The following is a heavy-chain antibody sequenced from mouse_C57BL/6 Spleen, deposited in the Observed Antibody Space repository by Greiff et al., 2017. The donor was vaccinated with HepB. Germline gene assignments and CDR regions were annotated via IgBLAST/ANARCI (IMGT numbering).Heavy chain of an antibody. Sequence: VKLQQPGAELVRPGTSVKLSCKASGYTFTSYWMHWVKQRPGQGLEWIGVIDPSDSYTNYNQKFKGKATLTVDTSSSTAYMQLSSLTSEDSAVDYCASLTYSYAMDYWGQGTSVTVSS. D-gene: IGHD2-10*01. V-gene: IGHV1-59*01. J-gene: IGHJ4*01. CDR1: GYTFTSYW. CDR2: IDPSDSYT. CDR3: ASLTYSYAMDY.